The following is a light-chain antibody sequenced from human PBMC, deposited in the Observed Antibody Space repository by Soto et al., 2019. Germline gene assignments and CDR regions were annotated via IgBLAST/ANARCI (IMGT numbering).Light chain of an antibody. Sequence: ERVMTQSPSTLSVSPGGRATLSCRASQSISDTLAWYQQKPGQAPRLLIYGASNRATGIPDRFSGSGSGTDFTLTISRLEPEDFAVYYCQQYGSSGTFGQGTKVDI. V-gene: IGKV3-20*01. J-gene: IGKJ1*01. CDR2: GAS. CDR3: QQYGSSGT. CDR1: QSISDT.